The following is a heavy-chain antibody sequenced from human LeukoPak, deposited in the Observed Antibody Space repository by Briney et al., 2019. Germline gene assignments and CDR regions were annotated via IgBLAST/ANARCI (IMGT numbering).Heavy chain of an antibody. J-gene: IGHJ6*02. Sequence: ASVKVSCKASGYTFTSYGISWVRQAPGQGLEWMGWISAYNGNTNYAQKLQGRVTMTTDTSTSTACMELRSLRSDDTAVYYCARDYGGNSVSGYYYYGMDVWGQGTTVTVSS. CDR1: GYTFTSYG. V-gene: IGHV1-18*01. D-gene: IGHD4-23*01. CDR3: ARDYGGNSVSGYYYYGMDV. CDR2: ISAYNGNT.